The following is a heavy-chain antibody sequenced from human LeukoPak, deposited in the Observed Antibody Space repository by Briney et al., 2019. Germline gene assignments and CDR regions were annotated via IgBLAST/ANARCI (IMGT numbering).Heavy chain of an antibody. V-gene: IGHV3-30*01. J-gene: IGHJ6*03. CDR1: GFTFSSYA. Sequence: GGSLRLSCAASGFTFSSYAMHWDRQAPGKGLEWLAVISYDGTNKYYADSVKGRFTISRDNSKNTLYLQMNSLRDEDTAVYYCARDQGSLPVWFCYYMDVWGSGTTVTVSS. CDR3: ARDQGSLPVWFCYYMDV. CDR2: ISYDGTNK. D-gene: IGHD3-16*01.